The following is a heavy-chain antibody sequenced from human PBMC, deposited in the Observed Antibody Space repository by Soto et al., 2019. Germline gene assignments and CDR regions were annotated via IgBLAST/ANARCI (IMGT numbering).Heavy chain of an antibody. CDR2: IYYSGST. CDR3: ASSYYYDSSGYYHRY. D-gene: IGHD3-22*01. CDR1: GGSISSGGYY. V-gene: IGHV4-31*03. Sequence: TLSLTCTVSGGSISSGGYYWSCIRQHPGKGLEWIGYIYYSGSTYYNPSLKSRVTISVDTSKNQFSLKLSSVTAADTAVYYCASSYYYDSSGYYHRYWGQGTLVTVSS. J-gene: IGHJ4*02.